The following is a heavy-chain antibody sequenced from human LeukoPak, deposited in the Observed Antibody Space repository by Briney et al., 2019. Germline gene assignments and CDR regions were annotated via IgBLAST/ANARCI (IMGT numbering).Heavy chain of an antibody. D-gene: IGHD3-22*01. CDR3: ARHTYYYHSSGYYYESWFDP. CDR2: IHYSGST. V-gene: IGHV4-61*01. CDR1: GGSVNSGSYY. Sequence: SETLSLTCSVSGGSVNSGSYYWNWIRQPPGKGLEWLGYIHYSGSTDYNPSLRSRVTISVDTSKNQFSLKLSSVTAADTAVYYCARHTYYYHSSGYYYESWFDPWGQGTLVTVSS. J-gene: IGHJ5*02.